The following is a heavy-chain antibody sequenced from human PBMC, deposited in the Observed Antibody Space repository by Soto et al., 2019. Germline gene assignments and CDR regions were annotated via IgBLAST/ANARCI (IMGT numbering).Heavy chain of an antibody. CDR2: IFHSGIT. Sequence: SETLSLTCAVSACSVSSSNWWTWVRQPAGEGLEWIGQIFHSGITSYNPSLKSRITISLDKSKNHLSLTLISVTAADTAVYYCARHGGKFFDYWGHGTLVTVSS. V-gene: IGHV4-4*02. CDR1: ACSVSSSNW. J-gene: IGHJ4*01. D-gene: IGHD2-15*01. CDR3: ARHGGKFFDY.